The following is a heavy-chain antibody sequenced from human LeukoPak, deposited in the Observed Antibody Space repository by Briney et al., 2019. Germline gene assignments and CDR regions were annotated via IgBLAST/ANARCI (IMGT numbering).Heavy chain of an antibody. CDR3: ARAVEYYYDTDGYPTYFDY. CDR1: GFTVESNY. D-gene: IGHD3-22*01. CDR2: IYSGGTT. J-gene: IGHJ4*02. V-gene: IGHV3-66*01. Sequence: PGGSLRLSCAASGFTVESNYMNWVRQAPGEGLEWVSVIYSGGTTFYADSVKGRFTISRDNSKNTLYLQMNSLRAEDTAVYYCARAVEYYYDTDGYPTYFDYWGQGTLITVSS.